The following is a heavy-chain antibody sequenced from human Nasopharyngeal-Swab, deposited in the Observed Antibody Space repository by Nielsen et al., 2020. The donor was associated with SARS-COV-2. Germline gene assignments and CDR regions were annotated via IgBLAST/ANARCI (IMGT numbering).Heavy chain of an antibody. CDR3: ARASRAIY. CDR1: GFTFSSYT. D-gene: IGHD2-21*01. Sequence: GGSLRLSCAASGFTFSSYTMNWVRQAPGKGLEWVSSISPTSDYIYYAESVKGRFTISRDNAKNSLYLQMNSLRAEDTAVYYCARASRAIYWGQGILVTVSS. J-gene: IGHJ4*02. V-gene: IGHV3-21*01. CDR2: ISPTSDYI.